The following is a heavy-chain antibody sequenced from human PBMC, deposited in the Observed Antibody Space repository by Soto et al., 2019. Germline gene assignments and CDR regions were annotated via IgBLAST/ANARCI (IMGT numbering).Heavy chain of an antibody. J-gene: IGHJ4*02. CDR2: IYYSGST. Sequence: PSETLSLTCTVSGGSISSYYWSWIRQPPGKGLEWIGYIYYSGSTNYNPPLKSRVTISVDTSKNQFSLKLSSVTAADTAVYYCARLNYYGSGSYPSDYWGQGTLVTVSS. CDR1: GGSISSYY. V-gene: IGHV4-59*01. D-gene: IGHD3-10*01. CDR3: ARLNYYGSGSYPSDY.